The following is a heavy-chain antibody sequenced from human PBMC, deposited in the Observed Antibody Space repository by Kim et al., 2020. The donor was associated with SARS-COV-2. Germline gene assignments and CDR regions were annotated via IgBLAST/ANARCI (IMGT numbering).Heavy chain of an antibody. V-gene: IGHV1-3*01. D-gene: IGHD6-13*01. J-gene: IGHJ5*02. Sequence: KFQGRVTITRDTSAGTAYMGLSSLRSEDTAVYYCARDGKQQLVRWFDPWGQGTLVTVSS. CDR3: ARDGKQQLVRWFDP.